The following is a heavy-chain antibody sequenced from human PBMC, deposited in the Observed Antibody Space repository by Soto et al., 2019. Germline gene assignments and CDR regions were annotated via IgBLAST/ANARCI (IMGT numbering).Heavy chain of an antibody. D-gene: IGHD2-2*01. V-gene: IGHV3-11*01. J-gene: IGHJ6*03. CDR1: GFTFSDYY. Sequence: GGSLRLSCAASGFTFSDYYMSWIRQAPGKGLEWVSYISSSGSTIYYADSVKGRFTISRDNAKNSLYLQMNSLRAEDTAVYYCARVPAAITFSRYYYYMDVWGKGTTVTVSS. CDR2: ISSSGSTI. CDR3: ARVPAAITFSRYYYYMDV.